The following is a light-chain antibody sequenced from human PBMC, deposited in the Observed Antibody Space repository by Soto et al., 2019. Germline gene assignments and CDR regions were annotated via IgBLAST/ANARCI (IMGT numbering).Light chain of an antibody. Sequence: QSVLTQSPSASGTPGQRVTISCSGSRSNIGTYAVNWYQQLPGASPTLLIFRNHQRPSGVPDRFSGSKSGTSASLAISRLQSDYEADYDCAACDDSLRAVVFGGGTKLTGL. CDR3: AACDDSLRAVV. CDR2: RNH. V-gene: IGLV1-44*01. J-gene: IGLJ2*01. CDR1: RSNIGTYA.